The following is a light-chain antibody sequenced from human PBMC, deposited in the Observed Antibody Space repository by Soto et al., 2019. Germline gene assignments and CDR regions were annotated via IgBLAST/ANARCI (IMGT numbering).Light chain of an antibody. CDR3: SSYAGSNNLV. J-gene: IGLJ2*01. CDR1: SSDVGGYNY. CDR2: EVS. V-gene: IGLV2-8*01. Sequence: QSVLTQPPSAAGSPGQSVAISRTGTSSDVGGYNYISWYQQHPRKAPKLIIFEVSKRPSGVTDRFSGSKSGNTASLTVSGLQAEDGADYYCSSYAGSNNLVFGGGTKLTVL.